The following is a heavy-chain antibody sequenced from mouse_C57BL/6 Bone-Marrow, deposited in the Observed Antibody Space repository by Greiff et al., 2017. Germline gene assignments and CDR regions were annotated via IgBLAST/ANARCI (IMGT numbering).Heavy chain of an antibody. CDR1: GFTFSSYA. CDR2: ISAGGSYT. D-gene: IGHD2-5*01. V-gene: IGHV5-4*03. Sequence: EVKLVESGGGLVKPGGSLKLSCAASGFTFSSYAMSWVRQTPEKGLEWVATISAGGSYTYYPDNVKGRFTISRDNAKNNLFLQMSHLKSEDTAMYYCARVYYSNYWFAYWGQGTLVTVSA. CDR3: ARVYYSNYWFAY. J-gene: IGHJ3*01.